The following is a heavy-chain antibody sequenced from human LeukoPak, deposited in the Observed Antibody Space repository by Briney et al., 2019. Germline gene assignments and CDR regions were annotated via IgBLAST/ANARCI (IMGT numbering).Heavy chain of an antibody. CDR1: GSRLGDYA. V-gene: IGHV3-9*01. Sequence: GRSLRLSCAASGSRLGDYAMHWVRQAPGKGLEWVSGITWNSGDTGYAESVKGRFTVSRDNAKNSLHLQMNSLTYDDTALYYCTRDISGGYFNWFDPWGQGTLVFVSS. CDR3: TRDISGGYFNWFDP. D-gene: IGHD2-15*01. CDR2: ITWNSGDT. J-gene: IGHJ5*02.